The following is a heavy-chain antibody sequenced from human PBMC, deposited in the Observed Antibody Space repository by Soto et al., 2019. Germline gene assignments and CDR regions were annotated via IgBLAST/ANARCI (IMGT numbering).Heavy chain of an antibody. Sequence: QVHLQESGPGLVKPSVTLSLTCAVSGVSFTTSNLVTWVRQSPGKAHEWIGQISYSGTTIYNSSRESRLSQSVDTSRPVFSLMLKSVAAVATAMYDGARSASTVTPWMERKEALDMWGQGTMVTVSP. CDR3: ARSASTVTPWMERKEALDM. D-gene: IGHD4-17*01. J-gene: IGHJ3*02. V-gene: IGHV4-4*02. CDR1: GVSFTTSNL. CDR2: ISYSGTT.